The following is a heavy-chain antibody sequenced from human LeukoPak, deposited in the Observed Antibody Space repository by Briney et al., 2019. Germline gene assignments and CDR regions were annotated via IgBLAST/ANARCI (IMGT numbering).Heavy chain of an antibody. CDR1: GFTFSSYW. V-gene: IGHV3-7*01. CDR2: IKQDGSEK. CDR3: ARDLSGDPSPRYYYYYYMDV. D-gene: IGHD4-17*01. Sequence: PGGSLRLSCAASGFTFSSYWMSWVRQAPGKGLEWVANIKQDGSEKYYVDSVKGRFTISRDNAKNSLYLQMNSLRAEDTAVYYCARDLSGDPSPRYYYYYYMDVWGKGTTVTVSS. J-gene: IGHJ6*03.